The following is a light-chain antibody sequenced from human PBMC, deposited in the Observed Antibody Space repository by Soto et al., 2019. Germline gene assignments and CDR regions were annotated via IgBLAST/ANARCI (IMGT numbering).Light chain of an antibody. V-gene: IGLV2-14*03. Sequence: QSALTQPASVSGSPGQSITISCTGNSSDVGGYNFVSWYQQHPGKAPKLMIYDVSNRPSGISNRFSGSKSGNTASLTISGLQAEDEADYYCSSYTSSSTSYVFGTGTQLTVL. J-gene: IGLJ1*01. CDR1: SSDVGGYNF. CDR3: SSYTSSSTSYV. CDR2: DVS.